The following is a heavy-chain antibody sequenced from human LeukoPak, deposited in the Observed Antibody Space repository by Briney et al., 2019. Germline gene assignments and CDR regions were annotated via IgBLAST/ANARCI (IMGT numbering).Heavy chain of an antibody. CDR3: ARDLSGELRLSDAFDI. CDR1: GFTFSSYW. CDR2: IKQDGSEK. D-gene: IGHD3-16*01. V-gene: IGHV3-7*01. J-gene: IGHJ3*02. Sequence: GGSLRLSCAASGFTFSSYWMSWVRQAPGKGLEWVANIKQDGSEKYYVDSVKGRFTISRDNAKNSLYLQMNSLRAEDTAVYYCARDLSGELRLSDAFDIWGQGTMVTVSS.